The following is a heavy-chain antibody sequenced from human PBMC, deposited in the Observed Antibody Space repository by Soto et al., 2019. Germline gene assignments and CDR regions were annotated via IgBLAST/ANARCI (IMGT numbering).Heavy chain of an antibody. CDR3: ARDYYDSSGYYYPTASRLFDY. J-gene: IGHJ4*02. Sequence: QVQLVQSGAEVKKPGASVKVSCKASGYTFTSYGISWVRQAPGQGLEWMGWISAYNGNTNYAQKLQGRVTMTTATSTSTAYMELRSLRSDDTAVYYCARDYYDSSGYYYPTASRLFDYWGQGTLVTVSS. V-gene: IGHV1-18*01. D-gene: IGHD3-22*01. CDR2: ISAYNGNT. CDR1: GYTFTSYG.